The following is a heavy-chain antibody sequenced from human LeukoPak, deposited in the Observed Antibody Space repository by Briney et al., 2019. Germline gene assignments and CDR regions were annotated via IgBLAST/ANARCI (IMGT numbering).Heavy chain of an antibody. V-gene: IGHV3-9*01. Sequence: GGSLRLSCAASGFTFSSYSMNWVRQAPGKGLEWVSGISWNSGSIGYADSVKGRFTISRDNAKNSLYLQMNSLRAEDTALYYCAKGLYIAAAEYYFDYWGQGTLVTVSS. CDR2: ISWNSGSI. CDR1: GFTFSSYS. D-gene: IGHD6-13*01. CDR3: AKGLYIAAAEYYFDY. J-gene: IGHJ4*02.